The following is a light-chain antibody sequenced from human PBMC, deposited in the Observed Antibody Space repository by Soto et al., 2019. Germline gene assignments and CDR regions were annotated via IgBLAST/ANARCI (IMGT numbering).Light chain of an antibody. Sequence: EIVLTQSPATVSLSPGERASLSCRASQNIRGSLAWYQQKPGQAPRLLIYDASKRATGIPARFSGTGSGTDFSLTVTRLEPEDFAVYYCQQYLNSPWTFGQGTKVDI. J-gene: IGKJ1*01. CDR1: QNIRGS. CDR2: DAS. CDR3: QQYLNSPWT. V-gene: IGKV3-11*01.